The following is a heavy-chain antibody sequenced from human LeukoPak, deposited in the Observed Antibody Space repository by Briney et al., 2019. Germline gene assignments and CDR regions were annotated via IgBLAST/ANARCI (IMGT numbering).Heavy chain of an antibody. CDR2: IYSDDST. CDR1: GLTASSNY. V-gene: IGHV3-66*02. J-gene: IGHJ3*02. Sequence: GGSLRLSCAASGLTASSNYMSWVRQAPGKGLEWVSVIYSDDSTYYADSVRGRFTISRDNSKNTLYLQMNSLRAEDTAVYYCARDGRVGATRLNIWGQGTMVTVSS. D-gene: IGHD1-26*01. CDR3: ARDGRVGATRLNI.